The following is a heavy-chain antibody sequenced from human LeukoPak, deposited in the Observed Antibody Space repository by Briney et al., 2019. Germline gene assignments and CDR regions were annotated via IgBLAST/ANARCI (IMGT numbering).Heavy chain of an antibody. V-gene: IGHV3-23*01. J-gene: IGHJ4*02. CDR3: AKDSRGGPSARDY. Sequence: PGGSLRLSCAASGFTFSSYSMNWVRQAPGKGLEWVSAISGSGGSTYYADSVKGRFTISRDNSKNTLYLQMNSLRAEDTAVYYCAKDSRGGPSARDYWGQGTLVTVSS. D-gene: IGHD3-16*01. CDR1: GFTFSSYS. CDR2: ISGSGGST.